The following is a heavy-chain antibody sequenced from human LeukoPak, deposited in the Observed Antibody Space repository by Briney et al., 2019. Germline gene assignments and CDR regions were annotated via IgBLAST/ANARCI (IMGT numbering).Heavy chain of an antibody. V-gene: IGHV4-59*01. CDR1: GGSISSYY. Sequence: SETLSLTCTVSGGSISSYYWTWIRQPPGKGLEWIGYIYYSASTNYNPSLKSRVTISVDTSKNQFSLKLNSVPAADTAVYYCARVSSDYDVHFDYWGQGTLVTVSS. D-gene: IGHD5-12*01. CDR2: IYYSAST. CDR3: ARVSSDYDVHFDY. J-gene: IGHJ4*02.